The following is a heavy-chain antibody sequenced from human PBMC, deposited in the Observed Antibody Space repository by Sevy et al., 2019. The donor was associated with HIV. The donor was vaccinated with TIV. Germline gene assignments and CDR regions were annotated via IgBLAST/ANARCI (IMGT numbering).Heavy chain of an antibody. V-gene: IGHV3-30-3*01. CDR2: ISHDGNKE. D-gene: IGHD3-10*01. J-gene: IGHJ6*02. CDR1: GFTFSAYA. CDR3: AGDKGPEFYYCMDV. Sequence: GGSLRLSCAASGFTFSAYAVHWVRQAPGKGLEWVAVISHDGNKEYYAQSVRGRFTLSRDNSKKTLFLQMKGLRTDDTGLYYCAGDKGPEFYYCMDVWGQGTPVTVSS.